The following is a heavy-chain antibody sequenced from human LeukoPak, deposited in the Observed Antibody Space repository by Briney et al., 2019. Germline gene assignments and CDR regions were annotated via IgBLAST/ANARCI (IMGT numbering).Heavy chain of an antibody. J-gene: IGHJ3*02. CDR1: GYSISSGYY. D-gene: IGHD1-26*01. CDR3: ARHIVGATAFDI. CDR2: IYHSGST. Sequence: SETLSLTCAVSGYSISSGYYWGWIRQPPGKGLEWIGSIYHSGSTYYNPSLKSRVTISVDTSKSQFSLKLSSVTAADTAVYYCARHIVGATAFDIWGQGTMVTVSS. V-gene: IGHV4-38-2*01.